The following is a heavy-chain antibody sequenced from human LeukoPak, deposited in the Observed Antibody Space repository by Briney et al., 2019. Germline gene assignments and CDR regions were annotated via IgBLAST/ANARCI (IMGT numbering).Heavy chain of an antibody. CDR3: AGRSGIAVAGAFDY. J-gene: IGHJ4*02. CDR2: ISGSGDST. V-gene: IGHV3-23*01. Sequence: GGSLRLSCAASGFTFSNYAMRWVRQAPGKGLEGVSGISGSGDSTYYADSVKGRFTISRDNSKNTLYLQMNSLRAEDTAVYYCAGRSGIAVAGAFDYWGQGTLVTVSS. CDR1: GFTFSNYA. D-gene: IGHD6-19*01.